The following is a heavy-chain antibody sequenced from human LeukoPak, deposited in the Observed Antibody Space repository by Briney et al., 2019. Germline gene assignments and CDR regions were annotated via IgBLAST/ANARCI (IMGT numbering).Heavy chain of an antibody. CDR1: GYTFIGYY. J-gene: IGHJ2*01. CDR3: ARGPSYGVYRYFDL. V-gene: IGHV1-2*02. CDR2: INPNSGGT. D-gene: IGHD3-10*01. Sequence: ASVKVSCKASGYTFIGYYMHWVRQAPGQGLEWMGWINPNSGGTKYAQKFQGRVTMTRDTSISTAYMELSRLRSDDTAVYYCARGPSYGVYRYFDLWGRGTLVTVSS.